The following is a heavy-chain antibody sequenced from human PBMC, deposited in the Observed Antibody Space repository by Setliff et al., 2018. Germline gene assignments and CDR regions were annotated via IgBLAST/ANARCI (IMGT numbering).Heavy chain of an antibody. CDR3: TVYNTGSSKDHY. D-gene: IGHD2-8*02. J-gene: IGHJ4*02. CDR2: INHSGST. V-gene: IGHV4-39*07. CDR1: GGSISSSTYH. Sequence: SETLSLTCTVSGGSISSSTYHWIWIRQPPGKGLEWIGEINHSGSTNYNPSLKSRVTISVDTSENQFSLKLSSVTAADTALYYCTVYNTGSSKDHYWGQGTPVTVSS.